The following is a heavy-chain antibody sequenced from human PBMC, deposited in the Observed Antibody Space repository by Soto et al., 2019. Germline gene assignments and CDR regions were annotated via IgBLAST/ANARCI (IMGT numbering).Heavy chain of an antibody. J-gene: IGHJ5*02. CDR3: ARQWDFHCSGGGCFGGLANWFDP. D-gene: IGHD2-15*01. CDR2: IYYTGST. CDR1: GGSISSSSYY. Sequence: SETLSLTCTVSGGSISSSSYYWGWIRQPPGKGLEWIGSIYYTGSTYYYPSLKSRVTISVDTSKNQFSLKLRSVTAADTAVYYCARQWDFHCSGGGCFGGLANWFDPWGQGTLVTVSS. V-gene: IGHV4-39*01.